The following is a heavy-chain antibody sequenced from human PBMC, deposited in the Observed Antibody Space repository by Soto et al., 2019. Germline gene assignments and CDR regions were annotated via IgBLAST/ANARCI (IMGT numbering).Heavy chain of an antibody. J-gene: IGHJ5*02. V-gene: IGHV3-23*01. CDR1: GFPFSSTD. CDR2: IDGSGGTT. CDR3: AKNSGWFNT. Sequence: SLRLSCAASGFPFSSTDMTWVRQAPGKGLEWVSTIDGSGGTTYYADSVKGRFTISRDSSINTVFLQMNSLRADDTALYFCAKNSGWFNTWGQGALVTVSS. D-gene: IGHD3-10*01.